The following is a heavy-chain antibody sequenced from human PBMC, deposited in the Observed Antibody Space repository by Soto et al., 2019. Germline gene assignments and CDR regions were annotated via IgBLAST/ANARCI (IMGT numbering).Heavy chain of an antibody. CDR3: ARDRRWLYCSGGSCYLEDYYYYMDV. D-gene: IGHD2-15*01. CDR2: ISAYNGNT. Sequence: ASVKVSCKASGYTFTSYGISWVRQAPGQGLEWMGWISAYNGNTNYAQKLQGRVTMTTDTSTSTAYMELRSLRSDDTAVYYCARDRRWLYCSGGSCYLEDYYYYMDVWGKGTTVTVSS. J-gene: IGHJ6*03. V-gene: IGHV1-18*01. CDR1: GYTFTSYG.